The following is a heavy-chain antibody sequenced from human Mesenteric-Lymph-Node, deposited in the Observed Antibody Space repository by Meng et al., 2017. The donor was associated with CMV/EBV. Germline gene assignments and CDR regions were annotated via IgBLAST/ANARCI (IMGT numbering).Heavy chain of an antibody. J-gene: IGHJ6*02. V-gene: IGHV3-43*01. CDR1: GFTFDDYT. Sequence: GESLKISCAASGFTFDDYTMHWVRQAPGKGLEWVSLISWDGGSTYYADSVKGRFTISRDNSKNSLYLQMNSLRAEDTAVYYCANDIVVSGGWYYGMDVWGQGTTVTVSS. D-gene: IGHD2-2*01. CDR2: ISWDGGST. CDR3: ANDIVVSGGWYYGMDV.